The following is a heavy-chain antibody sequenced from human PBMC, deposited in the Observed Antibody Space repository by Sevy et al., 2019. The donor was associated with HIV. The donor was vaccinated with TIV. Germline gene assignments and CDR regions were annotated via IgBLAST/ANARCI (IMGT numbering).Heavy chain of an antibody. CDR2: ISYDGSNK. CDR1: GFTFSSYA. D-gene: IGHD3-10*01. V-gene: IGHV3-30-3*01. J-gene: IGHJ4*02. CDR3: ARDRYYGSGSYYTFDY. Sequence: GWSLRLSCAASGFTFSSYAMHWVRQAPGKGLEWVAVISYDGSNKYYADSVKGRFTISRDNSKNTLYLQMNSLRAEDTAVYYCARDRYYGSGSYYTFDYWGQGTLVTVSS.